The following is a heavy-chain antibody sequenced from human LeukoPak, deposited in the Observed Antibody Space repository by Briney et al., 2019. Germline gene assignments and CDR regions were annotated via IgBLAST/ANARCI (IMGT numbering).Heavy chain of an antibody. D-gene: IGHD1-26*01. V-gene: IGHV3-23*01. Sequence: PGGSLRLSCAASGFTFSSYAMSWVRQAPGKGLECISGFSGSGGSTYYADSVKGRFTISRDNSKNTLYLQMNSLRAEDTAVYYCAKLRVGALDYWGQGTLVTVSS. CDR1: GFTFSSYA. CDR3: AKLRVGALDY. CDR2: FSGSGGST. J-gene: IGHJ4*02.